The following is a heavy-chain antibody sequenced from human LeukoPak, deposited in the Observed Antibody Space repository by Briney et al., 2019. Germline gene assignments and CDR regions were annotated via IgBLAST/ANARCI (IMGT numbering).Heavy chain of an antibody. CDR3: ARAGCTNGVCYVSNFQH. J-gene: IGHJ1*01. D-gene: IGHD2-8*01. CDR1: GYTFSSYG. Sequence: ASVKVSCKASGYTFSSYGISWVRRAPGQGLEWMGWISAYNGNTNSAQNLQGRVTMTTDTSTSTAYMELRSLRSDDTAVYYCARAGCTNGVCYVSNFQHWGQGTLVTVSS. V-gene: IGHV1-18*01. CDR2: ISAYNGNT.